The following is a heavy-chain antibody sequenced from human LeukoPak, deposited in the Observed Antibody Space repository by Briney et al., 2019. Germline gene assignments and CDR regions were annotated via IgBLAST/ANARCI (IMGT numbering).Heavy chain of an antibody. CDR2: ISGSGGST. J-gene: IGHJ4*02. V-gene: IGHV3-23*01. CDR3: AKDRPHPSVEPTNFDY. D-gene: IGHD5/OR15-5a*01. Sequence: GGSLRLSCTTSGFTFSTYAMSWVRQAPGKGLEWVSAISGSGGSTYYADSVKGRFTSSRDNSKNTLYLQMNSLRAEDTAVYYCAKDRPHPSVEPTNFDYWGQGTVVTVSS. CDR1: GFTFSTYA.